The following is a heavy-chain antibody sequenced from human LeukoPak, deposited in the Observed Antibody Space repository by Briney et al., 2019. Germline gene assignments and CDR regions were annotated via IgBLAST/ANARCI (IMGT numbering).Heavy chain of an antibody. CDR3: AREQAGFDY. V-gene: IGHV1-2*02. CDR1: GYTFTGYY. D-gene: IGHD6-25*01. CDR2: TNPNSGGT. Sequence: GASVKVSCKASGYTFTGYYMHWVRQAPGQGLEWMGWTNPNSGGTNYAPKLQGRVIMTTDTSISTAHMELSRLRSDDTAVYYCAREQAGFDYWGQGTLVIVSS. J-gene: IGHJ4*02.